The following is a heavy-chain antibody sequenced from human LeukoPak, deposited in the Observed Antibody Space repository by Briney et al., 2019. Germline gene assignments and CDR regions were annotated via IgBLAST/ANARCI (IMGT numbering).Heavy chain of an antibody. V-gene: IGHV1-18*01. CDR3: ARDSPYDIVATIGSYYYYYYMDV. CDR2: ISAYNGNT. D-gene: IGHD5-12*01. J-gene: IGHJ6*03. CDR1: GYTFTSYG. Sequence: ASVKVSCKASGYTFTSYGISWVRQAPGQGLEWMGWISAYNGNTNYAQKLQGRVTMTTDTSTSTAYMELRSLRSDDTAVYYCARDSPYDIVATIGSYYYYYYMDVWGKGTTVTVSS.